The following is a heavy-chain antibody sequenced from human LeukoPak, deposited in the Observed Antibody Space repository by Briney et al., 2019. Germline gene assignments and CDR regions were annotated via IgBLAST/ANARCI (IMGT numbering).Heavy chain of an antibody. J-gene: IGHJ4*02. CDR1: GGSISSGGYY. V-gene: IGHV4-30-2*01. CDR3: ARSVATINYFDY. Sequence: PSQTLSLTCTVSGGSISSGGYYWSWIRQPPGKGLECIGYIYHSGSTYYNPSLKSRVTISVDRSKNQFSLKLSSVTAADTAVYYCARSVATINYFDYWGQGSLVTVSS. D-gene: IGHD5-12*01. CDR2: IYHSGST.